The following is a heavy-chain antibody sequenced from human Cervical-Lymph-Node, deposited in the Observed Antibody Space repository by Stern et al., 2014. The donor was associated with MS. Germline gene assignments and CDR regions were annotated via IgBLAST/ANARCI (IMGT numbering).Heavy chain of an antibody. CDR2: FDPEHGET. Sequence: VQLVQSGAEGKKPGASVKVSCKVSGYTLREISMHWVRQAPGKGLEWMGGFDPEHGETRYAQKFQGRVTMAEDRSTDTAYMELSSLRSEDTAVYYCATHRGRVTYYYGMDVWGQGTTVTVSS. CDR1: GYTLREIS. J-gene: IGHJ6*02. D-gene: IGHD2-21*02. CDR3: ATHRGRVTYYYGMDV. V-gene: IGHV1-24*01.